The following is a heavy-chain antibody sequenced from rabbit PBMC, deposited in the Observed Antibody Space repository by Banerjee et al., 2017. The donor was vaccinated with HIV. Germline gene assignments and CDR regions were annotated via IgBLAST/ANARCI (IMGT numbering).Heavy chain of an antibody. Sequence: QEQLEESGGDLVKPGGSLKLSCKASGFDFSSYGVSWVRQAPGKGLEWIGYIDPVFGSTYYASWVNGRFTISSHNAQNTLYLQLNSLIAADTATYFCARASSRDYYYGMDLWGPGTLVTVS. V-gene: IGHV1S47*01. D-gene: IGHD2-1*01. CDR2: IDPVFGST. CDR3: ARASSRDYYYGMDL. J-gene: IGHJ6*01. CDR1: GFDFSSYG.